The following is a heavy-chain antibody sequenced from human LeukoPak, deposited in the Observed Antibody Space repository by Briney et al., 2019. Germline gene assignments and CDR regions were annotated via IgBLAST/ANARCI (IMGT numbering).Heavy chain of an antibody. J-gene: IGHJ4*02. V-gene: IGHV4-38-2*02. CDR3: AREAWTKDSDY. CDR2: IYHSGST. Sequence: SETLSLTCTVSGYSISSGYYWGWIRQPPGKGLEWIGSIYHSGSTYYNPSLKSRVTISVDTSKNQFSLKLSSVTAADTAVYYCAREAWTKDSDYWGQGTLVTVSS. D-gene: IGHD3/OR15-3a*01. CDR1: GYSISSGYY.